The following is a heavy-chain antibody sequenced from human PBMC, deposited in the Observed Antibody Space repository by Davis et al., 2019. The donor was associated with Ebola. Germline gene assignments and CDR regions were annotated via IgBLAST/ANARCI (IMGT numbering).Heavy chain of an antibody. J-gene: IGHJ4*02. CDR2: INSDGSST. V-gene: IGHV3-74*01. D-gene: IGHD3-3*01. CDR1: GFTFSSYW. Sequence: GESLKISCAASGFTFSSYWMHWVRQAPGKGLVWVSRINSDGSSTSYAGSVKGRFTISRHNSKNTLYLQMNSLRAEDTAVYYCARVGLRFLEWLSFDYWGQGTLVTVSS. CDR3: ARVGLRFLEWLSFDY.